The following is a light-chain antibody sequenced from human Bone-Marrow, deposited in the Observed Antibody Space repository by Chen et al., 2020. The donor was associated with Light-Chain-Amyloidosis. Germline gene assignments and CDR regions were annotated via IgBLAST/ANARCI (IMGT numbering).Light chain of an antibody. V-gene: IGLV3-21*02. CDR1: NIGSTS. CDR3: RMWERGGDRPV. Sequence: SYVLTQPSSVSVAPGQTATIACGGNNIGSTSVHWYQQTPGQAPLLVVYDDSDRPSGIPERLSGSNSGNRATLSVSRVEGGDGAGYCCRMWERGGDRPVFGGGTKLTVL. CDR2: DDS. J-gene: IGLJ3*02.